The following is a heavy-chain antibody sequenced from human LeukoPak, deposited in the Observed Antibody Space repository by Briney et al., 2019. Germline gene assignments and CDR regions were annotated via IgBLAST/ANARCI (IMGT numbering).Heavy chain of an antibody. Sequence: SGTPSLTCAVSGGSISSSNWWSWVRQPPGKGLEWIGEIYHSGSTNYNPSLKSRVTISVDKSKNQFSLKLSSVTAADTAVYYCARVGYCSSTSCYQRAFDIWGQGTMVTVSS. CDR3: ARVGYCSSTSCYQRAFDI. CDR1: GGSISSSNW. J-gene: IGHJ3*02. V-gene: IGHV4-4*02. D-gene: IGHD2-2*03. CDR2: IYHSGST.